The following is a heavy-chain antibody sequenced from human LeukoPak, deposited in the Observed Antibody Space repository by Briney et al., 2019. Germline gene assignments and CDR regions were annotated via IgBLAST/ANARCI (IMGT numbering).Heavy chain of an antibody. CDR2: INTDGTAT. D-gene: IGHD1-14*01. CDR1: GLTLSSYW. V-gene: IGHV3-74*01. J-gene: IGHJ4*02. CDR3: VRDSNLSFDY. Sequence: GGSLRLSCAASGLTLSSYWMHWVRQAPGKGLVWVSHINTDGTATTYADSVKGQFTISRDNAKNTLYLQMSSLRAEDTAVYYCVRDSNLSFDYWGQGALVTVSS.